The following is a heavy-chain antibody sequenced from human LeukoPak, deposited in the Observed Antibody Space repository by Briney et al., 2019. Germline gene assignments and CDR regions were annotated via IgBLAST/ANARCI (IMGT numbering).Heavy chain of an antibody. Sequence: PSETLSLTCTVSGGSISSSSYYWGWIRQPPGKGLEWIGSIYYSGSTYYNLSLKSRVTISVDTSKNQFSLKLSSVTAADTAVYYCARDPLHQWYYDFWSGENNWFDPWGQGTLVTVSS. CDR2: IYYSGST. J-gene: IGHJ5*02. CDR3: ARDPLHQWYYDFWSGENNWFDP. D-gene: IGHD3-3*01. V-gene: IGHV4-39*07. CDR1: GGSISSSSYY.